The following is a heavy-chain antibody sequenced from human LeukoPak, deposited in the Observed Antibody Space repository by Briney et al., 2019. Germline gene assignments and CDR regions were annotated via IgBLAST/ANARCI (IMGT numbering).Heavy chain of an antibody. CDR1: GGTFSSYA. V-gene: IGHV1-69*13. D-gene: IGHD4-11*01. CDR3: ARDGKDSNYFNNWFDP. Sequence: VASVKVSCKASGGTFSSYAISWVRQAPGQGLEWMGGIIPIFGTANYAQKFQGRVTITADESTSTAYMELSSLRSEDTAVYYCARDGKDSNYFNNWFDPWGRGTLVTVSS. CDR2: IIPIFGTA. J-gene: IGHJ5*02.